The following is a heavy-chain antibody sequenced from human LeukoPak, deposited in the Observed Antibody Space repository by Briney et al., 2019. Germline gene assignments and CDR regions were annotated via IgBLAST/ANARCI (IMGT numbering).Heavy chain of an antibody. CDR3: ARASRDGYNQNFDH. D-gene: IGHD5-24*01. J-gene: IGHJ4*02. CDR1: GYSFSSYW. CDR2: IYPGGSET. V-gene: IGHV5-51*01. Sequence: GESLKISCKGLGYSFSSYWNAWVRQRPGKGLEWMRIIYPGGSETRYDPSFQGQVTISADMSTNTAYLQWSSLRASDTAMYYCARASRDGYNQNFDHWGQGTLVTVSS.